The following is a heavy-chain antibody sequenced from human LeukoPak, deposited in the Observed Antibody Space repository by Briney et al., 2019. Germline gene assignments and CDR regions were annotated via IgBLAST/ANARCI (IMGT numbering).Heavy chain of an antibody. CDR2: IYPGDSDT. V-gene: IGHV5-51*01. CDR1: GYSFTAYW. D-gene: IGHD3-3*01. Sequence: GESLKISCRRSGYSFTAYWIDWVRQMPGQGLEWMGIIYPGDSDTRYSPSFQGQVTISADKSISTAYLQWSSLKASDTAMYYCARLTGIFGVTANWFFPRGQRTLVTVSS. CDR3: ARLTGIFGVTANWFFP. J-gene: IGHJ5*02.